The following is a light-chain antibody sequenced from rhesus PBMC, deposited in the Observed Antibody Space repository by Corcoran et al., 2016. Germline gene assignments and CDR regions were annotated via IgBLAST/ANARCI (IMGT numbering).Light chain of an antibody. CDR3: QQGYGAPFT. CDR2: YAS. V-gene: IGKV1S15*01. J-gene: IGKJ3*01. CDR1: QDISNN. Sequence: DIQMTQSPSSLSASVGDSVTITCRANQDISNNLAWYQQKPGKVPNLLIYYASTLQTGVPSRFSGSGSGTNFSRTISSLQPEDFATYYCQQGYGAPFTFGPGTKLDIK.